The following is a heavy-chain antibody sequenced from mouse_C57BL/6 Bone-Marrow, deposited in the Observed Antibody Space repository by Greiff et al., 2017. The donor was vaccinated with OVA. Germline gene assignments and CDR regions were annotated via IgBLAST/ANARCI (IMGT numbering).Heavy chain of an antibody. CDR2: IFPGSGST. CDR3: ARDDGYYADDAMDY. Sequence: VQLKESGPELVKPGASVKISCKASGYTFTDYYINWVKQRPGQGLEWIGWIFPGSGSTYYNEKFKGKATLTVDKSSSTAYMLLSRLTSEDSAVYVCARDDGYYADDAMDYWGQGTSVTVSS. V-gene: IGHV1-75*01. J-gene: IGHJ4*01. D-gene: IGHD2-3*01. CDR1: GYTFTDYY.